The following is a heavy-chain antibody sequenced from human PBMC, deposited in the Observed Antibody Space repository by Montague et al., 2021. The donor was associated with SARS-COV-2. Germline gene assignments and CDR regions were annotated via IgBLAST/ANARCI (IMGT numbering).Heavy chain of an antibody. CDR1: GGSIDNYF. CDR2: IYNSGST. Sequence: SETLSLTCTASGGSIDNYFWSWIRQPPGKGLEWIGYIYNSGSTNYNPSLKSRVTMSGDTSNNQFFLKLSSVTAADTAMYYCALSLRYFDWADAFDVWGQGTMVIVSS. V-gene: IGHV4-59*13. D-gene: IGHD3-9*01. J-gene: IGHJ3*01. CDR3: ALSLRYFDWADAFDV.